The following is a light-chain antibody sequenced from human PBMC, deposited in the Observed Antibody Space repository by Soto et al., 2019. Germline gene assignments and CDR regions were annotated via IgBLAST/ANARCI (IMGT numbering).Light chain of an antibody. CDR3: QQYGSSPAT. CDR1: QSLSGSH. Sequence: EIVLTQSPGTLSLSPGERATLSCRASQSLSGSHLARYQQKPGQAPGLLMYGASNRATGNPDRFSGSGSGTDFTLTISRVEPEDFAVYVCQQYGSSPATFGPGTKVDI. V-gene: IGKV3-20*01. CDR2: GAS. J-gene: IGKJ3*01.